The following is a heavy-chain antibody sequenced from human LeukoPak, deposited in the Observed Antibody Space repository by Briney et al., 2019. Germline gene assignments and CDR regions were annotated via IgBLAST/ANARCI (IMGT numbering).Heavy chain of an antibody. J-gene: IGHJ4*02. D-gene: IGHD2-2*02. CDR3: ARQNGRALYYFDY. V-gene: IGHV5-51*01. CDR2: IYPGDSDT. Sequence: KFAESLTISCKGSGYSFTSYWIGWLRQMPAKGLEWMGIIYPGDSDTRYNPSFQGQVTISADKSISTAYLQWSSLKASDTAMYYCARQNGRALYYFDYWGQGALVTVSS. CDR1: GYSFTSYW.